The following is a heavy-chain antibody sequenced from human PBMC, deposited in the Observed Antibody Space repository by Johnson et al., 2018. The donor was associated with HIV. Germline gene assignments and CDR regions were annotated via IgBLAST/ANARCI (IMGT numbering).Heavy chain of an antibody. D-gene: IGHD2-21*02. Sequence: QMQLVESGGGLVQPGGSLRLSCAASGFTFANYGMHWVRQAPGKGLEWVAFIAHDESITHYADSVKGRFTMSRDNSKNTLYLQMKSLRAEDTAIYYCAKDDNLGVWYSDAFDIWGQGTVVTVSS. CDR2: IAHDESIT. CDR1: GFTFANYG. V-gene: IGHV3-30*02. CDR3: AKDDNLGVWYSDAFDI. J-gene: IGHJ3*02.